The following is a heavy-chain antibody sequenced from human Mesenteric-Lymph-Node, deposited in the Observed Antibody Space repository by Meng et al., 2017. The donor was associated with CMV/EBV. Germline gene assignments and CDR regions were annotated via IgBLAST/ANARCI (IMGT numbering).Heavy chain of an antibody. CDR1: GFSLSSGGVG. CDR2: IYWDDDK. D-gene: IGHD6-13*01. V-gene: IGHV2-5*02. J-gene: IGHJ4*02. CDR3: AHTPYSSSWGRYFDY. Sequence: SGFSLSSGGVGVGWIRQPPGKALEWLGLIYWDDDKRYSPSLQSRLTITKDTSKNQVVLIMTKMEPVDTATYYCAHTPYSSSWGRYFDYWGQGTPVTVSS.